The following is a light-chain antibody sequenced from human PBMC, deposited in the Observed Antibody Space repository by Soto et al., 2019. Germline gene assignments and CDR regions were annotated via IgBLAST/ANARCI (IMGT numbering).Light chain of an antibody. CDR2: GAS. CDR3: QQYKHWPPLT. J-gene: IGKJ4*01. Sequence: EIVMTQSPATLSVSPGERATLSCRASQSVAANLAWYQHKPGQAPRLLIYGASTRATGIPARFSGSGSGAEFTLTISSLQSEDSAVYYCQQYKHWPPLTFGGGTKVEI. V-gene: IGKV3-15*01. CDR1: QSVAAN.